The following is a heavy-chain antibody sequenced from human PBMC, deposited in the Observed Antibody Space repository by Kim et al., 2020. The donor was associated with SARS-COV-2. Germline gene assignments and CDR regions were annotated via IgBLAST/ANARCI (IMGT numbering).Heavy chain of an antibody. J-gene: IGHJ6*02. CDR3: AREGDYSTLFGYYGMDV. CDR1: GFTFSSYW. Sequence: GGSLRLSCAASGFTFSSYWMHWVRQAPGKGLVWVSRINSDGSSTSYADSVKGRFTISRDNAKNTLYLQMNSLRAEDTAVYYCAREGDYSTLFGYYGMDVWGQGTTVTVSS. V-gene: IGHV3-74*01. CDR2: INSDGSST. D-gene: IGHD4-4*01.